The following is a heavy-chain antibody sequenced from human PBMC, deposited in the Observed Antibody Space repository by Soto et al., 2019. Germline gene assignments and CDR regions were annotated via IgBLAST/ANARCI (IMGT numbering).Heavy chain of an antibody. Sequence: QITLKESGPTLVKPTQTLTLTCTFSGFSLSTSGVGVGWFRQPPGKALEWLALIYWNDDKRYSPSLKSRLTITKDTSKNQVVLTMTHMDPVDTATYYCAHIPRQPDSDYWGQGSLVTVSS. CDR2: IYWNDDK. CDR3: AHIPRQPDSDY. J-gene: IGHJ4*02. D-gene: IGHD6-13*01. V-gene: IGHV2-5*01. CDR1: GFSLSTSGVG.